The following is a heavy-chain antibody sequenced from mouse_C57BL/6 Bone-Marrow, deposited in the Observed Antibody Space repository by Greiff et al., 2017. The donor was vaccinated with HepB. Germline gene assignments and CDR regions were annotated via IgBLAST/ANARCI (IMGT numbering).Heavy chain of an antibody. CDR2: ILPSIGRT. Sequence: SGSELRSPGSSVKLSCKDFDSEVFPIAYMSWVRQKPGHGFEWIGGILPSIGRTIYGEKFEDKATLDADTLSNTAYLELNSLTSEDSAIYYCARPPITTVVATDWYFDVWGTGTTVTVSS. V-gene: IGHV15-2*01. CDR1: DSEVFPIAY. CDR3: ARPPITTVVATDWYFDV. D-gene: IGHD1-1*01. J-gene: IGHJ1*03.